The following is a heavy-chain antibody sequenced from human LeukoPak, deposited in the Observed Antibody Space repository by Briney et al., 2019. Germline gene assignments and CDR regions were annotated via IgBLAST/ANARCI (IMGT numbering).Heavy chain of an antibody. D-gene: IGHD3-22*01. J-gene: IGHJ4*02. CDR1: GFTFSSYS. CDR2: TSSSSGTI. CDR3: ARDLNLYDSSGYYPR. V-gene: IGHV3-48*02. Sequence: GGSLRLSCAASGFTFSSYSMNWVRQAPGKGLEWVSYTSSSSGTIYYADSVKGRFTISRDNAENSLYLQMNSLRDEDTAVYYCARDLNLYDSSGYYPRWGQGTLVTVPS.